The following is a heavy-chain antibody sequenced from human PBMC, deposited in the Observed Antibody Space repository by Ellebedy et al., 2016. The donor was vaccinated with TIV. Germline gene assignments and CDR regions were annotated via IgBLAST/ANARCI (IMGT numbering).Heavy chain of an antibody. CDR3: VRDLWFGESVY. CDR2: ISYGGNDV. V-gene: IGHV3-30-3*01. J-gene: IGHJ4*02. Sequence: GESLKISCAASGFTFRNSPMHWVRQAPGKGLEWVAVISYGGNDVYYADSVKGRFTISRDNSKHTLFLQIKSLRVEDTAVYYCVRDLWFGESVYWGQGTLVTVSS. CDR1: GFTFRNSP. D-gene: IGHD3-10*01.